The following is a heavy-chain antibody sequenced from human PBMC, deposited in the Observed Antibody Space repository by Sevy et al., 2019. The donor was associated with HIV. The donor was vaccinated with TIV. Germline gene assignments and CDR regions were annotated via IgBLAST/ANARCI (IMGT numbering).Heavy chain of an antibody. J-gene: IGHJ6*02. CDR1: VFTFSSYA. CDR2: ISGSGGST. CDR3: AKEEGYSSGWYRNYYYYYYGMDV. D-gene: IGHD6-19*01. V-gene: IGHV3-23*01. Sequence: GGSLRLSCAASVFTFSSYAMSWVRQAPGKGLEWVSAISGSGGSTYYADSVKGRFTISRDNSKNTLYLQMNSLRAEDTAVYYCAKEEGYSSGWYRNYYYYYYGMDVWGQGTTVTVSS.